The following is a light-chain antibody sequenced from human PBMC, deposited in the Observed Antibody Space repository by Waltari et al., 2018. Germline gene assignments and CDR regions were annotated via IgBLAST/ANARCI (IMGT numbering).Light chain of an antibody. CDR2: GAS. Sequence: DIQMTQSPPSLSPSVGDRVPITGRASQNINRYSNWYHQKAAKDPKVLITGASNLQSGVPSRFGGRGSGTDFTLTISSLQPEDFETYYCQQGYITPWTFGQGTRLEVK. CDR1: QNINRY. J-gene: IGKJ1*01. V-gene: IGKV1-39*01. CDR3: QQGYITPWT.